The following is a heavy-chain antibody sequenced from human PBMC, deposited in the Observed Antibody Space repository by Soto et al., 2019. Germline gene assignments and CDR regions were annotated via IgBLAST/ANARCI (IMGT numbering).Heavy chain of an antibody. J-gene: IGHJ4*02. D-gene: IGHD6-19*01. V-gene: IGHV4-4*02. CDR2: MSHSGPT. Sequence: QLQESGPGLVKPSGTLSLTCAASGGSVTTYSWCGWVREPPLTVLERSGDMSHSGPTNYSPSLKSRVTVSVDTSKHQFTPELKSVSAADTAVYFCGSSRGWYTIHSWGQGNLVTVSP. CDR3: GSSRGWYTIHS. CDR1: GGSVTTYSW.